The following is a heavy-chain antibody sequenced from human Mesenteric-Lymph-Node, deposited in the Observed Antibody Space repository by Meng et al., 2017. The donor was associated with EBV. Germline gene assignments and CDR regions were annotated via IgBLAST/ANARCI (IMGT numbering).Heavy chain of an antibody. CDR1: GGSFNTHA. CDR3: ARGWEITYYFDI. Sequence: VQVGQSGAWVKKPGSSVKVSCKASGGSFNTHAINWVRQAPGQGLEWMGGVIPVFGSPFYAQNFQGRVTIAADESTNTVYLHLYSLRSEDTALYYCARGWEITYYFDIWGQGTLVTVSS. D-gene: IGHD1-14*01. V-gene: IGHV1-69*01. CDR2: VIPVFGSP. J-gene: IGHJ4*02.